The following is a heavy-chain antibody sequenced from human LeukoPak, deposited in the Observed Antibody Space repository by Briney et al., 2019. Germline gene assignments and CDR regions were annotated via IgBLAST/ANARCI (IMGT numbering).Heavy chain of an antibody. V-gene: IGHV3-21*01. CDR2: ISSSSTYI. CDR3: ARVGASSDIIGKGQLPAHIDY. J-gene: IGHJ4*02. CDR1: GFTFSSYS. Sequence: GGSLRLSCADSGFTFSSYSWNWVRQAPGKGLEWVSAISSSSTYIYYADSVKGRFTISRDNAENSLYLQMNSLRAEDTALYYCARVGASSDIIGKGQLPAHIDYWGQGTLVTVSS. D-gene: IGHD3-22*01.